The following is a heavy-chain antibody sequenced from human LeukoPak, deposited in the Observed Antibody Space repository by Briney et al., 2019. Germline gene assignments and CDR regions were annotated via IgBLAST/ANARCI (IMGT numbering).Heavy chain of an antibody. V-gene: IGHV3-23*01. D-gene: IGHD3-22*01. Sequence: GGSLRLSCAASGFTFSSYAMSWVRQAPGKGLEWVSAISGSGGSTYYADSVKGRFTISRDNSKNTLYLQMNSLRAEDTAVYYCAKVPGYYDSSGYYYTSLFDYWGQGTLVTVSS. CDR1: GFTFSSYA. J-gene: IGHJ4*02. CDR2: ISGSGGST. CDR3: AKVPGYYDSSGYYYTSLFDY.